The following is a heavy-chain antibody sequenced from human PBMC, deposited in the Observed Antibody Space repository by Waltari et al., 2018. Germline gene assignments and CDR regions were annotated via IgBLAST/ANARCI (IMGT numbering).Heavy chain of an antibody. J-gene: IGHJ4*02. Sequence: EVQLLESGGGLVQPGGSLRLSCEASGFKFSSYGMSWVRQAPGKVLEWVSFISDSGGTKYYADSVKGRFTISRDNSKNTLQMQMNSLTAEDTAVYYCVKGALSAKKFDGWGQGILVTVSS. CDR2: ISDSGGTK. D-gene: IGHD6-19*01. V-gene: IGHV3-23*01. CDR1: GFKFSSYG. CDR3: VKGALSAKKFDG.